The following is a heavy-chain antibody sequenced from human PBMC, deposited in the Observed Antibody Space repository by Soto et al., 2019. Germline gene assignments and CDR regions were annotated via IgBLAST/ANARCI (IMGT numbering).Heavy chain of an antibody. V-gene: IGHV4-30-2*01. CDR3: ARAHYGDYGYGMDV. CDR1: GGSISSGGYS. Sequence: QLQLQESGSGLVKPSQTLSLTCAVSGGSISSGGYSWSWIRQPPGKGLEWIGYIYHSGSTYYNPSLKSRVTISVDRSKNQFSLKLSSVTAADAAVYYCARAHYGDYGYGMDVWGQGTTVTVSS. D-gene: IGHD4-17*01. J-gene: IGHJ6*02. CDR2: IYHSGST.